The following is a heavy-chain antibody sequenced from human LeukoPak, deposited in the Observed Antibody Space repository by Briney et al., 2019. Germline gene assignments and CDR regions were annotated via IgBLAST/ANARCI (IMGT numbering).Heavy chain of an antibody. V-gene: IGHV1-18*01. CDR2: ISAYNGNT. Sequence: ASVKVSCKASGYTFTSYGISWVRQAPGQGLEWMGWISAYNGNTNYAQKLQGRVTMTTDTSTSTAYMELRSLRSDDTAVYYCARVLTYHYYDSSGYPDAFDIWGQGTMVTVSS. CDR1: GYTFTSYG. J-gene: IGHJ3*02. D-gene: IGHD3-22*01. CDR3: ARVLTYHYYDSSGYPDAFDI.